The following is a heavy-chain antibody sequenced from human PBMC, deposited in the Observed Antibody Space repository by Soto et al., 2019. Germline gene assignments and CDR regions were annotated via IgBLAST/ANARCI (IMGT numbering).Heavy chain of an antibody. CDR1: GFICSSYD. J-gene: IGHJ3*02. Sequence: GGSLRLSCAVSGFICSSYDMSWVRQAPGKGLEWVSTILVGGSPHYEDSVKGRFTISRDTSKNTVYLQMNSLTAGDTAVYYCAKATATSGGAFEIYGQGAMVTVSS. CDR2: ILVGGSP. D-gene: IGHD1-1*01. V-gene: IGHV3-23*01. CDR3: AKATATSGGAFEI.